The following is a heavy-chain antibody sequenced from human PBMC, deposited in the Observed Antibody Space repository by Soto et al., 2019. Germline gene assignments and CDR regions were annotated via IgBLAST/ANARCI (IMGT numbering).Heavy chain of an antibody. CDR3: AKAPRYSSSWYGAFDY. CDR1: EFTFSSYA. CDR2: ISGSGGST. J-gene: IGHJ4*02. D-gene: IGHD6-13*01. Sequence: PGGSLRLSCAASEFTFSSYAMSWVRQAPGKGLEWVSAISGSGGSTYYADSVKGRFTISRDNSKNTLYLQMNSLRAEDTAVYYCAKAPRYSSSWYGAFDYWGQGTLVTVSS. V-gene: IGHV3-23*01.